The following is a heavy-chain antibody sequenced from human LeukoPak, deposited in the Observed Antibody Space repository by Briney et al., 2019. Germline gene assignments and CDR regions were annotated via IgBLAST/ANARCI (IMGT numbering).Heavy chain of an antibody. Sequence: GGSLRLSCAASGFTFSSYSMNWVRQAPGKGLEWVSSISSSSSYIYYADSVKGRFTISRDNAKNSLYLQMNSLRAEDTAVYYCARDPPYGDYSGFDYWGQGTPVTVSS. J-gene: IGHJ4*02. D-gene: IGHD4-17*01. CDR2: ISSSSSYI. CDR1: GFTFSSYS. V-gene: IGHV3-21*01. CDR3: ARDPPYGDYSGFDY.